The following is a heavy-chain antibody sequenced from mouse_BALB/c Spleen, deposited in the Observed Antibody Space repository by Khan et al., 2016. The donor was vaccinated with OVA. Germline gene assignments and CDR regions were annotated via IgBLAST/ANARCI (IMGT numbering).Heavy chain of an antibody. CDR1: GFTFTDYY. D-gene: IGHD2-3*01. V-gene: IGHV5-12*02. CDR2: ISNRGTTT. Sequence: EVELVESGGGFMQPGGSLKLSCATSGFTFTDYYMYWVHQTPEKRLEWVAHISNRGTTTYYSDTLRGRFTISRDNAKNTLYLQMIRLKSEDTAIYYCAREGDDGGLAYWGQGTLVTVSA. CDR3: AREGDDGGLAY. J-gene: IGHJ3*01.